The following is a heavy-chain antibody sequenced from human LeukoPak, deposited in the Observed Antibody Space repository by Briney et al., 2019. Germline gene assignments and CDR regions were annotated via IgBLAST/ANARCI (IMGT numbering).Heavy chain of an antibody. J-gene: IGHJ4*02. CDR3: ASGGYDFWSGYYKPFDY. CDR2: IYHSGST. CDR1: GGSISSGGYY. Sequence: SQTLSLTCTVSGGSISSGGYYWSWIRQPPGKGLEWIGYIYHSGSTYYNPSLKSRVTISVDTSKNQFSLKLSSVTAADTAVYYCASGGYDFWSGYYKPFDYWGQGTLVTVSS. V-gene: IGHV4-30-2*01. D-gene: IGHD3-3*01.